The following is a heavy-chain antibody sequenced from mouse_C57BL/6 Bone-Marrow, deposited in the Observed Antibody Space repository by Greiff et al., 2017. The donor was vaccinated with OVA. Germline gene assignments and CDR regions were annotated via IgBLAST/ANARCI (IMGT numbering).Heavy chain of an antibody. V-gene: IGHV1-19*01. J-gene: IGHJ3*01. Sequence: EVQLQQSGPVLVKPGASVKMSCKASGYTFTDYYMNLVKQSHGKSLEWIGVINPYNGGTSYNQKFKGKATLTVDKSSSTAYMELNSLTSEDSAVYYCAREEGYYWFAYWGQGTLVTVSA. CDR3: AREEGYYWFAY. CDR2: INPYNGGT. CDR1: GYTFTDYY. D-gene: IGHD2-3*01.